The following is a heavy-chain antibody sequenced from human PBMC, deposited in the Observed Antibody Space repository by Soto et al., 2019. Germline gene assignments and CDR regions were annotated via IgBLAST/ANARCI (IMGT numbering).Heavy chain of an antibody. V-gene: IGHV1-3*05. J-gene: IGHJ6*02. CDR1: GYTFTTYA. CDR2: ISAGNGNT. Sequence: QVQLVQSGAEEKKPGASVKVSCKASGYTFTTYAIHWVRQAPGQRLEWMGWISAGNGNTEYSQKFQGRVTITRDTSASTDYMVLSSLRSEDTAVYYCARDDYLYYYGMDVWGQGTTVTVSS. D-gene: IGHD4-17*01. CDR3: ARDDYLYYYGMDV.